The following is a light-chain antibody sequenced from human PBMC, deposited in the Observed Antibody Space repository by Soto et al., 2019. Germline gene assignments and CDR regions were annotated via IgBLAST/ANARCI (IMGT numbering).Light chain of an antibody. CDR1: QDISHY. V-gene: IGKV1-39*01. CDR2: AAS. CDR3: QQSYTAPLT. Sequence: DIQMTQSPSSLSASVGDRVTITCQASQDISHYLNWYQQKPGKAPNLLIFAASTLQSGVPSRFSGSGSGTDFTLTIRSLQPEDFATYYCQQSYTAPLTFGGGTKVDIK. J-gene: IGKJ4*01.